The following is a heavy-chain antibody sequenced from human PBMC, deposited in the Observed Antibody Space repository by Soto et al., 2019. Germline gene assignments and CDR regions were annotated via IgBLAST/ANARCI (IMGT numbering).Heavy chain of an antibody. CDR2: IYHSGTT. V-gene: IGHV4-30-2*01. Sequence: SETLSLTCAVPGGSVSGAGYSWSWIRQPPGGGLEWIGYIYHSGTTLYNPSLKTRLTMSLDRSNNRFSLKLNSVTAADTAVYYCARQGYGSGPNWFDSWGQGTLVTV. CDR1: GGSVSGAGYS. D-gene: IGHD3-10*01. J-gene: IGHJ5*01. CDR3: ARQGYGSGPNWFDS.